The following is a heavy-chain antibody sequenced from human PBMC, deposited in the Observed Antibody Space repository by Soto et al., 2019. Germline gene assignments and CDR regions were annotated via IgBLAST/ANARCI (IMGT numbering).Heavy chain of an antibody. Sequence: QVQLQESGPGLVKPSETLSLTCAVSGDSISSYYCMWIRQPPGKGLESIGYLYYGRSANYNPSLKSRVTLSVDTSTNQCSLKLSSMTAADTAVYYCALRSMAVVPEYWGQGTLVTVSA. CDR1: GDSISSYY. J-gene: IGHJ4*02. CDR3: ALRSMAVVPEY. CDR2: LYYGRSA. D-gene: IGHD3-22*01. V-gene: IGHV4-59*01.